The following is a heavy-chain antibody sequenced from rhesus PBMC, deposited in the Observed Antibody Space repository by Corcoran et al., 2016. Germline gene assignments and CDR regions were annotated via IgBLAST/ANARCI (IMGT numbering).Heavy chain of an antibody. CDR3: ARQSYSSWSRGYFDY. V-gene: IGHV4-169*01. Sequence: QLQLQESGPGLEKPSETLSVTCPVSGGSISSHSWSWIRKPPGKGLEWIGRIYGSGSSTNYNPSLKSRVTLSVDTSKNQLSLKLSSVTAADTAVYYCARQSYSSWSRGYFDYWGQGVLVTVSS. J-gene: IGHJ4*01. CDR2: IYGSGSST. D-gene: IGHD6-13*01. CDR1: GGSISSHS.